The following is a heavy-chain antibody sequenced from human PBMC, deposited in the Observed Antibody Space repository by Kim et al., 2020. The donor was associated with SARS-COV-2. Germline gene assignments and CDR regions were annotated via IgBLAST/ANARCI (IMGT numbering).Heavy chain of an antibody. CDR1: GGSISSGGYY. CDR3: ARAELCQGGDYYYYYGMDV. CDR2: IYYSGST. V-gene: IGHV4-31*03. J-gene: IGHJ6*02. Sequence: SETLSLTCTVSGGSISSGGYYWSWIRQHPGKGLEWIGYIYYSGSTYYNPSLKSRVTISVDTSKNQFSLKLSSVTAADTAVYYCARAELCQGGDYYYYYGMDVWGQGTTVTVSS. D-gene: IGHD1-7*01.